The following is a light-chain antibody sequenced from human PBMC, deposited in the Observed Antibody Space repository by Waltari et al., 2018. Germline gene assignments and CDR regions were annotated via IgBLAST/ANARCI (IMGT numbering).Light chain of an antibody. CDR3: GTWDNNLDGNV. Sequence: SVLTQPPSLSAAPGQRVIISCAGSGANIGLNYVSWYQQVPGTSPKLLIYDGNKRPSGIPDRFAGSKSDTSATLVITGLQTGDEADYYCGTWDNNLDGNVFGSGTQVTVL. V-gene: IGLV1-51*01. CDR1: GANIGLNY. J-gene: IGLJ6*01. CDR2: DGN.